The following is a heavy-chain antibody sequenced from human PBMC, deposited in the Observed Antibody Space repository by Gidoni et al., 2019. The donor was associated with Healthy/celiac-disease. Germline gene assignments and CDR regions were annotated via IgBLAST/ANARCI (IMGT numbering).Heavy chain of an antibody. CDR3: ARGPDWKPFGSYYGCGIDY. J-gene: IGHJ4*02. CDR2: IWYDGSNK. V-gene: IGHV3-33*01. CDR1: GFTFSSYG. Sequence: QVPLVESGGGVGQPGRSLRLSCAASGFTFSSYGMRWVRQAPGKGLERVAVIWYDGSNKYDADSVQCRFTSARDNSKNTLYLQMNSLRAEDTAVYYCARGPDWKPFGSYYGCGIDYWGQGTLVTVSS. D-gene: IGHD1-26*01.